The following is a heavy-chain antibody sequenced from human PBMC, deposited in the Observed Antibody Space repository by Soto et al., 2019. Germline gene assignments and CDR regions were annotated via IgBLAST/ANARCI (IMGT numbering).Heavy chain of an antibody. CDR3: AKDPITNGWSANYFDY. D-gene: IGHD6-19*01. J-gene: IGHJ4*02. CDR2: ISSDGFNK. Sequence: QVQLVESGGGVVQPGRSLRLSCTASGFTFNTYAMHWVRQAPGRGLEWVAIISSDGFNKYYADSVKGRFTISRDNSKNTLYVQMNSLRAEDRAVYYCAKDPITNGWSANYFDYWGQGTLVTVSS. CDR1: GFTFNTYA. V-gene: IGHV3-30*18.